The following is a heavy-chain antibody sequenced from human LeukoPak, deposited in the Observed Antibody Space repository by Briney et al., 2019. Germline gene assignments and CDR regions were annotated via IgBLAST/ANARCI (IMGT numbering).Heavy chain of an antibody. CDR2: ISPSSSTR. J-gene: IGHJ4*02. D-gene: IGHD3-9*01. CDR3: ARDIPGALTGYCRGFDY. CDR1: GFAFSRSG. V-gene: IGHV3-48*02. Sequence: TGGSLRLSCVASGFAFSRSGMNWVRQAPGKGLEWLSCISPSSSTRHYADSVKGRLIISRDNAKNSLYLQMDSLTEEDTAVYYCARDIPGALTGYCRGFDYWGQGTPVTVSS.